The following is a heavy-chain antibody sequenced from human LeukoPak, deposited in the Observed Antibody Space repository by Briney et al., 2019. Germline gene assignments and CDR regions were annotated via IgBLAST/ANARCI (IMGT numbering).Heavy chain of an antibody. CDR2: IYSGGST. CDR1: GLTVSSNY. V-gene: IGHV3-66*02. CDR3: ARDSSGYDAFDI. D-gene: IGHD3-22*01. J-gene: IGHJ3*02. Sequence: GGSLRLSCAAPGLTVSSNYMSWVRQAPGKGLEWVSVIYSGGSTYYADSVKGRFTISRDNSKNTLYLQMNSLRAEDTAVYYCARDSSGYDAFDIWGQGTMVTVSS.